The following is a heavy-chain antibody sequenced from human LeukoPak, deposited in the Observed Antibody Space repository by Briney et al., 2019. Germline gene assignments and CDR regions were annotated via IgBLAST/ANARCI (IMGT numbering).Heavy chain of an antibody. J-gene: IGHJ4*02. CDR3: AREKGSYQTRAFDY. D-gene: IGHD1-26*01. V-gene: IGHV1-2*02. CDR2: INPNSGGT. CDR1: GYTLTGYY. Sequence: ASVKVSCKASGYTLTGYYMHWVRQAPGQGLEWMGWINPNSGGTNYAQKFQGRVTMTRDTSISTAYMELSRLRSDDTAVYYCAREKGSYQTRAFDYWGQGTLVTVSS.